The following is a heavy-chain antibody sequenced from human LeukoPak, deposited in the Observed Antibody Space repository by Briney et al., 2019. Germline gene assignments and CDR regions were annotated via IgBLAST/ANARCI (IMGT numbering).Heavy chain of an antibody. CDR2: IYYSGST. V-gene: IGHV4-39*01. J-gene: IGHJ6*03. Sequence: PSETLSLTCTVSGGSISSSSYYWGWIRQPPGKGLEGIGSIYYSGSTYYNPSLKSRVTISVDTSKNQFSLKLSSVTAADTAVYYCARPLWRGYSGYPNYYYMDVWGKGTTVTISS. CDR1: GGSISSSSYY. CDR3: ARPLWRGYSGYPNYYYMDV. D-gene: IGHD5-12*01.